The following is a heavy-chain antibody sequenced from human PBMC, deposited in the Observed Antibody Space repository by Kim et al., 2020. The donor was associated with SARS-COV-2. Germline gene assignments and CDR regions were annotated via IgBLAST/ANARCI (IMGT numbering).Heavy chain of an antibody. J-gene: IGHJ3*02. CDR2: INAGNGNT. CDR3: ARRLVFCSGGSCYSFRAFDI. Sequence: ASVKVSCKASGYTFTSYAMHWVRQAPGQRLEWMGWINAGNGNTKYSQKFQGRVTITRDTSASTAYMELSSLRSEDTAVYYCARRLVFCSGGSCYSFRAFDICGQGTMVTVSS. CDR1: GYTFTSYA. V-gene: IGHV1-3*01. D-gene: IGHD2-15*01.